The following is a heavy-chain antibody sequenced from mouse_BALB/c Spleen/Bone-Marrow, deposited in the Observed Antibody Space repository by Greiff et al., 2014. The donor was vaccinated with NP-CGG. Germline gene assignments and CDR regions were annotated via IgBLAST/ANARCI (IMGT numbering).Heavy chain of an antibody. V-gene: IGHV1-77*01. J-gene: IGHJ2*01. D-gene: IGHD2-14*01. CDR3: HMRYHYFDC. CDR2: IFPGSGNV. CDR1: GYAFTDYY. Sequence: VQLQQSGAEVARPGASMKLSCKGSGYAFTDYYINWVKQKTGQGLEWIGEIFPGSGNVRYNEKFKGKATLTADKSSTTAYMQLSSLTSGDSAVYLCHMRYHYFDCWGQGTTLTVPS.